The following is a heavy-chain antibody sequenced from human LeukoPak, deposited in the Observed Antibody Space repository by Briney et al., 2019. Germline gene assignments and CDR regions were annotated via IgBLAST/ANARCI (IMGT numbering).Heavy chain of an antibody. CDR2: IYYSGST. CDR3: ARGMIVVTAIRGYAFDI. Sequence: PSETLSLTCAVYGGSFSGYYWSWIRQPPGKGLEWIGSIYYSGSTYYNPSLKSRVTISVDTSKNQFSLKLSSVTAADTAVYYCARGMIVVTAIRGYAFDIWGQGTMVTVSS. J-gene: IGHJ3*02. CDR1: GGSFSGYY. D-gene: IGHD2-21*02. V-gene: IGHV4-34*01.